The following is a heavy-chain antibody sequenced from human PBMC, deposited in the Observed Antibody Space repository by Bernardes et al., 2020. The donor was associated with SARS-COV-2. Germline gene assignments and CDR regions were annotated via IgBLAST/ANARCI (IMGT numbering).Heavy chain of an antibody. CDR1: GFTFSSYA. J-gene: IGHJ4*02. V-gene: IGHV3-23*01. Sequence: GGSLRLSCAASGFTFSSYAISWVRQAPGKGLEWVSTISDGGGGAYYAASVKGRFTISRDNSRTTLYLQMNNLRADDTAIYYCAKVRTTVTTLDYFDFWGQGILVTVSS. CDR3: AKVRTTVTTLDYFDF. D-gene: IGHD4-17*01. CDR2: ISDGGGGA.